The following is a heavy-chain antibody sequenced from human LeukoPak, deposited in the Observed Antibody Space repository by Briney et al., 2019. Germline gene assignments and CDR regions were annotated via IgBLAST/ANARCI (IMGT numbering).Heavy chain of an antibody. CDR1: GFTFSSYA. V-gene: IGHV3-30*04. Sequence: AGGSLRLSCAASGFTFSSYAMHWVRQAPGKGLEWVAFISYDGSNKYYADSVKGRFTISRDNSKNTLYLQMNSLRAEDTAVYYCARDDPWIVVVPAAIRGPHWGQGTLVTVSS. D-gene: IGHD2-2*02. J-gene: IGHJ4*02. CDR3: ARDDPWIVVVPAAIRGPH. CDR2: ISYDGSNK.